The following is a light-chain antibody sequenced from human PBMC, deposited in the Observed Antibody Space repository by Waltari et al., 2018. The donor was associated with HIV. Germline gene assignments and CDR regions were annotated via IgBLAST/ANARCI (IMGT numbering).Light chain of an antibody. V-gene: IGKV3-15*01. CDR2: GAS. CDR1: ESVSSN. J-gene: IGKJ1*01. Sequence: VLTQSPATLSVSPGDRVTLSCRASESVSSNLAWYQQKRGQAPRLVIYGASSRAAGIPGRFSGSGSGTEVTLTISSLQSEDFAVYYCQEYNNWPWTFGQGTKVEIK. CDR3: QEYNNWPWT.